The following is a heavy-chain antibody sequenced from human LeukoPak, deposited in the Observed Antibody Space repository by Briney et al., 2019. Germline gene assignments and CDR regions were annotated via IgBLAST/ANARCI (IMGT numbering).Heavy chain of an antibody. CDR2: NWHGTT. D-gene: IGHD3-22*01. J-gene: IGHJ4*02. CDR1: GFTFEEYT. CDR3: VKDLSYESSGSVFEY. V-gene: IGHV3-43*01. Sequence: GGSLRLSCAASGFTFEEYTMHWVRQAPGKSLEWVSLNWHGTTYYRDSLKGRFTISRDNSKDSLYLQINTLRSGDTAFYYCVKDLSYESSGSVFEYWGQGTLVTVSS.